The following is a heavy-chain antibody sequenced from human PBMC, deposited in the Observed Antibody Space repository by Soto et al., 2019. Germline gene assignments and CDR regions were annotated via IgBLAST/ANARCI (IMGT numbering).Heavy chain of an antibody. Sequence: QVQLVQSGAEVKKPGASVKVSCKASGYTFTSYGISWVRQAPGQGLEWMGWISAYNGNTNYAQKLQGRVTMTTDTYTSTAYRELRSLRADDTAVYYCARVVGCIGGGCYAGGAFDYGGKGSLVAVCS. J-gene: IGHJ4*02. V-gene: IGHV1-18*04. D-gene: IGHD2-15*01. CDR2: ISAYNGNT. CDR1: GYTFTSYG. CDR3: ARVVGCIGGGCYAGGAFDY.